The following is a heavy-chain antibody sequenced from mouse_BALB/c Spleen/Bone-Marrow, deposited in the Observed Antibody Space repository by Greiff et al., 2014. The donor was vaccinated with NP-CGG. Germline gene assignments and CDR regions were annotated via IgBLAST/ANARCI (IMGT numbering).Heavy chain of an antibody. CDR1: GFNIKDTY. Sequence: EVQLQQSGAELVKPGASVKLSCTASGFNIKDTYMHWVKQRPEQGLEWIGRIDPANGNTKYDPKFQDKATITTDTSPNTAYLQLSSLTSEDTAVYYCARDDYDDYYAMDYWGQGTSVTVSS. J-gene: IGHJ4*01. CDR2: IDPANGNT. D-gene: IGHD2-4*01. V-gene: IGHV14-3*02. CDR3: ARDDYDDYYAMDY.